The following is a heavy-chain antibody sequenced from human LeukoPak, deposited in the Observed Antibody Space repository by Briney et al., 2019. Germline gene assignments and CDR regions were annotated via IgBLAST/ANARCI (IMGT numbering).Heavy chain of an antibody. Sequence: GGSLRLSCAASGFTVSSNYMSWVRQAPGKGLEWVSVIYSGGSTYYADSVKGRFTISRDNSKNTLYLQMNSLRAEDTALYYCAKVFSSSWSIDYWGQGTLVTVSS. J-gene: IGHJ4*02. CDR2: IYSGGST. CDR3: AKVFSSSWSIDY. V-gene: IGHV3-53*01. CDR1: GFTVSSNY. D-gene: IGHD6-13*01.